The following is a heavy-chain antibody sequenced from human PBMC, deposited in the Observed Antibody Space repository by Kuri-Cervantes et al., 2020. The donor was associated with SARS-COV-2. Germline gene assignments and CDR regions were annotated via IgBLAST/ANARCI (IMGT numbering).Heavy chain of an antibody. CDR1: GGTISSGDYY. CDR3: ARDKGSGSYRWFDP. Sequence: SETLSLTCSVSGGTISSGDYYWSWIRQPPGKGLEWIGYIYTSGSTNYNPSLKSRVTMSVDTSKNQFSLKLSSVTAADTAVYYCARDKGSGSYRWFDPWGQGTLVTVSS. J-gene: IGHJ5*02. CDR2: IYTSGST. D-gene: IGHD1-26*01. V-gene: IGHV4-61*08.